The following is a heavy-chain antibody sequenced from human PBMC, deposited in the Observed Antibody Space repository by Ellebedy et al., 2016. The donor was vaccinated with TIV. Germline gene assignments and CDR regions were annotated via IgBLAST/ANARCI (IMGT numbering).Heavy chain of an antibody. CDR1: GFTFSDYR. D-gene: IGHD3-10*01. Sequence: PGGSLRLSCAASGFTFSDYRMSWVRQAPWQGLEWVANIKQDGSEKWYVDSVKGRFTISRDNAKNSLYLQMSSLRAEDTAVYYCARDQGWAYPGSTRFDYWGQGTLVTVSS. V-gene: IGHV3-7*01. CDR3: ARDQGWAYPGSTRFDY. J-gene: IGHJ4*03. CDR2: IKQDGSEK.